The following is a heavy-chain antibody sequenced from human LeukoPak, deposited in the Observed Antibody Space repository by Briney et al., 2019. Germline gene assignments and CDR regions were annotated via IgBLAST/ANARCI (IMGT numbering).Heavy chain of an antibody. Sequence: SETLSLTCSVSGAPIRSFHWSWIRQPPGKGLEWIGYISYSGSTKYNPSLKSRATMSADTSKSQLSLRLDSVTAADTAVYFCAQQVVGTSDTFDIWGQGTMVTVSS. CDR2: ISYSGST. V-gene: IGHV4-59*01. J-gene: IGHJ3*02. CDR1: GAPIRSFH. D-gene: IGHD6-13*01. CDR3: AQQVVGTSDTFDI.